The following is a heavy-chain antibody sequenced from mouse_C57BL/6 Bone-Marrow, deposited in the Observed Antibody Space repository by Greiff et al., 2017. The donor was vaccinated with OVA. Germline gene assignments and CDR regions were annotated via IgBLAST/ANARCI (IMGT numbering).Heavy chain of an antibody. CDR3: AREGGGIYYYGSRLFAY. V-gene: IGHV1-20*01. CDR1: GYSFTGYF. D-gene: IGHD1-1*01. J-gene: IGHJ3*01. CDR2: INPYNGDT. Sequence: DVQLQESGPELVKPGDSVKISCKASGYSFTGYFMNWVMQSHGKSLEWIGRINPYNGDTFYNQKFKGKATLTVHKSSSTAHMELRSLTSEDSAVYYCAREGGGIYYYGSRLFAYWGQGTLVTVSA.